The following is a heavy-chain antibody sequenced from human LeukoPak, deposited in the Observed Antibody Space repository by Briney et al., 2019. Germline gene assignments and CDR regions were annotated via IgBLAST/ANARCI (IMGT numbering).Heavy chain of an antibody. CDR1: GYTFTSYY. CDR3: ARVLRGWVGY. Sequence: ASVKVSCKASGYTFTSYYMHWVRQAPGQGLEWMGIINPSGGSTSYAQKYQGRVTMTSNTSISTAYMELSRLRSEDTAVYYWARVLRGWVGYWGQGTLVTVSS. J-gene: IGHJ4*02. CDR2: INPSGGST. D-gene: IGHD6-19*01. V-gene: IGHV1-46*01.